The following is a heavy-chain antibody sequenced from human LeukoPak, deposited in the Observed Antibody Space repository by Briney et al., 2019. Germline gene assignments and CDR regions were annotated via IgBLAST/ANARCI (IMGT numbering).Heavy chain of an antibody. J-gene: IGHJ4*02. Sequence: GGSLRLSCAASGFTVSSNEMSWVRQAPGKGLEWVSSISGGGAYYADARKGRFTITRYSAKNTLHLQMNRLRAEDTATSDYNSGSQQLGSLRVAINSGQGTLVTVSS. V-gene: IGHV3-38-3*01. CDR3: NSGSQQLGSLRVAIN. D-gene: IGHD6-13*01. CDR2: ISGGGA. CDR1: GFTVSSNE.